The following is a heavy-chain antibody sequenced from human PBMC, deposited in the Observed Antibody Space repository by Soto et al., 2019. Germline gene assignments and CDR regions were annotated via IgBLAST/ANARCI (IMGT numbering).Heavy chain of an antibody. CDR3: ARDYCYRDYIGSYSDTFDI. V-gene: IGHV1-18*01. D-gene: IGHD4-17*01. J-gene: IGHJ3*02. Sequence: QVQLVQSGAEVKKPGASVKVSCKASGYTFSSYGSSWVRQAPGQGLEWMGWISGYDGETNYAQKVRGRLTMTRDTSTSTVYMELRTLTSDDTAVYYCARDYCYRDYIGSYSDTFDIWGQGTVVTVSS. CDR1: GYTFSSYG. CDR2: ISGYDGET.